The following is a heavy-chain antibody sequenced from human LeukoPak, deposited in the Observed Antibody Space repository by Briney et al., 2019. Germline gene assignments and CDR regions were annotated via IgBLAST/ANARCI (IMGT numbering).Heavy chain of an antibody. Sequence: GGSLRLSCAASGFTFSSYSMNWVRQAPGKGLEWVSYISSSSSTIYYADSVKGRFTISRDNAKNSLYLQMNSLRAEDTAVYYCARDGGYCSGGSCYHYYGMDVWGQGTTVTVSS. CDR3: ARDGGYCSGGSCYHYYGMDV. CDR2: ISSSSSTI. V-gene: IGHV3-48*04. CDR1: GFTFSSYS. J-gene: IGHJ6*02. D-gene: IGHD2-15*01.